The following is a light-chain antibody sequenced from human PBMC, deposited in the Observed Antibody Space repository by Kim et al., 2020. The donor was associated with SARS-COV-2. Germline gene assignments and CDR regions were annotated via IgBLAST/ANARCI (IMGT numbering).Light chain of an antibody. CDR3: QSYDSSLSGFVV. CDR2: DNN. CDR1: SSNIGTGYD. J-gene: IGLJ2*01. Sequence: VTIPCTGSSSNIGTGYDVHWYQQLPGTAPKLLIYDNNNRPSGVPDRFSGSKSGTSASLAITGLQAEDEADYYCQSYDSSLSGFVVFGGGTQLTVL. V-gene: IGLV1-40*01.